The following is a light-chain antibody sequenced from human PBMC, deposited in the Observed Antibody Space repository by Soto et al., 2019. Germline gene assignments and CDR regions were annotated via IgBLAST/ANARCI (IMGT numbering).Light chain of an antibody. V-gene: IGKV3-20*01. CDR3: QQYGSLPIT. Sequence: EIVLTQSPGTLSLSPGERATLSCRASQSLSGGYLAWFQQKAGQPPRLLIYSASNRATGIPDRFSGSGSGTDFTLTISRLEPEDFVVYYCQQYGSLPITFGQGTRLEMK. CDR2: SAS. J-gene: IGKJ5*01. CDR1: QSLSGGY.